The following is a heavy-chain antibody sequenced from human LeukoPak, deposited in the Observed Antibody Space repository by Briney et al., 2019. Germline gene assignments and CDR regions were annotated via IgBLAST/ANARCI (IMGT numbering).Heavy chain of an antibody. J-gene: IGHJ4*02. Sequence: PGGSLRLSCAASGFTFSSYTMTWVRQAPGKGLEWVSYISGSSTTIYYADSVKGRFTISRDNAKNSLYLQMNSLRDEDTAVYYCARDVLSYGESGVDYWGQGTLVTVSS. V-gene: IGHV3-48*02. CDR3: ARDVLSYGESGVDY. CDR1: GFTFSSYT. D-gene: IGHD2-2*01. CDR2: ISGSSTTI.